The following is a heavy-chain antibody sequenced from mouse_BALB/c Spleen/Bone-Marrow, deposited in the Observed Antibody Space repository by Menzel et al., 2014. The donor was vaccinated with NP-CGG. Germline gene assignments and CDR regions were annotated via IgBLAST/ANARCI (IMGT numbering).Heavy chain of an antibody. CDR1: GYTFTSYW. D-gene: IGHD1-1*01. CDR2: IDPANGNT. Sequence: QVHVKQSGAELAKPGASVKMSCKASGYTFTSYWMHWVKQRPGQGLEWIGRIDPANGNTKYDPKFQGKATITADTSSNTAYLQLSSLTSEDTAVYYCAYGSSYDYFDYWSQGTTRTVSS. J-gene: IGHJ2*01. CDR3: AYGSSYDYFDY. V-gene: IGHV1-7*01.